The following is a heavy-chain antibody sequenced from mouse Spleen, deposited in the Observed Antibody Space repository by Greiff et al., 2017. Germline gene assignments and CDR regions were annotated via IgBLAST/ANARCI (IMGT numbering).Heavy chain of an antibody. CDR2: ISYDGSN. V-gene: IGHV3-6*01. D-gene: IGHD4-1*01. J-gene: IGHJ4*01. CDR3: ARVLGNYAMDY. CDR1: GYSITSGYY. Sequence: EVKLQESGPGLVKPSQSLSLTCSVTGYSITSGYYWNWLRQFPGNKLEWMGYISYDGSNNYNPSLKNRISITRDTSKNQFFLKLNSVTTEDTATYYCARVLGNYAMDYWGQGTSVTVSS.